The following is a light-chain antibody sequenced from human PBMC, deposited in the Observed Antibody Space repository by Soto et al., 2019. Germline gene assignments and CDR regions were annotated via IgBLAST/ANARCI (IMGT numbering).Light chain of an antibody. CDR1: QSVSTR. J-gene: IGKJ4*01. Sequence: IVLTQSPATLSLSPGDEATLSCRASQSVSTRLAWYQQKPGQAPRLLIYDASNRATGIPARFSGSGSGTDFTLTISSLEPEDFAVYYCQQRYIWLTFGGGTKVEIK. V-gene: IGKV3-11*01. CDR2: DAS. CDR3: QQRYIWLT.